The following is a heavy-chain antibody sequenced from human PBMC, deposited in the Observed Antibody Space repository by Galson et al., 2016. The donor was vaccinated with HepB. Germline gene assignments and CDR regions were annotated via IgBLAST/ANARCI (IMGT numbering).Heavy chain of an antibody. V-gene: IGHV4-39*02. CDR1: GGSISSSSYY. J-gene: IGHJ6*02. D-gene: IGHD3-22*01. CDR2: IYYTGSP. CDR3: ARDLSDYYETSGYFRRIRPQNYHYGMDV. Sequence: SETLSLTCTVSGGSISSSSYYWGWIRQPPGKGLEWVGYIYYTGSPYYIPSLKSRVTISVDTSKNQFSLKLNSVSAADTAVYYCARDLSDYYETSGYFRRIRPQNYHYGMDVWVQGTTVTVSS.